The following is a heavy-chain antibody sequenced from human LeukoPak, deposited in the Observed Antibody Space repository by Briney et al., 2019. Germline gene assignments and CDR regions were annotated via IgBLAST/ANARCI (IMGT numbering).Heavy chain of an antibody. V-gene: IGHV3-15*01. J-gene: IGHJ4*02. D-gene: IGHD4-17*01. CDR1: GFTFNKAW. Sequence: GGSLRLSCAASGFTFNKAWMSWVRQAPGKGLEWVGQIKSKTDGGTTDYAAPVKGRFTISRDDSKNSLYLLMNSLKTEDTAVYYCTTEDYGDYVPDYWGQGTLVTVSS. CDR3: TTEDYGDYVPDY. CDR2: IKSKTDGGTT.